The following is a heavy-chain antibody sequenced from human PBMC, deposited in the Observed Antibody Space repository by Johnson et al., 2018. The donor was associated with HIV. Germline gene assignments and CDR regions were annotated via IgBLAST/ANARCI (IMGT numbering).Heavy chain of an antibody. D-gene: IGHD1-26*01. CDR1: GFTFSSYW. Sequence: VQLVESGGGLVQPGGSLRLSCAASGFTFSSYWMSWVRQAPGKGLEWVSYIDSSGSGIYYADSVKGRFTISRDNAKNSLYLQMNSLRAEDTALYYCARGGGSYYSGAFDIWGQGTMVTVSS. V-gene: IGHV3-48*04. CDR2: IDSSGSGI. J-gene: IGHJ3*02. CDR3: ARGGGSYYSGAFDI.